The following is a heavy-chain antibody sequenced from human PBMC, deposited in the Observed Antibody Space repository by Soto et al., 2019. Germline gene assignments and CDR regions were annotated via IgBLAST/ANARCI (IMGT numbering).Heavy chain of an antibody. J-gene: IGHJ6*02. D-gene: IGHD2-15*01. Sequence: GGSLRLSCAASGFTFSSYAIHWVRQAPGKGLEYVSAISSNGGSTYYANSVKGRFTISRDNSKNTLYLQMGSLRAEDMAVYYCARGSDPVLVVVVAALTYGMDVWGQRTTVTVSS. V-gene: IGHV3-64*01. CDR1: GFTFSSYA. CDR2: ISSNGGST. CDR3: ARGSDPVLVVVVAALTYGMDV.